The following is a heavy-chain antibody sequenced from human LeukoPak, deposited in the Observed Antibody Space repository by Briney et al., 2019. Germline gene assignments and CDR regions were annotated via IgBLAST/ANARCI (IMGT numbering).Heavy chain of an antibody. V-gene: IGHV1-69*13. Sequence: GASVKVSCKASGGTFSNYAISWVRQAPGQGLEWMGGIIPIFGSTTYAQKFQGRVTITADESTITAYMELSSLTSEDTGVYYCAREGEELVNWFDPWGQGTLVTVSS. D-gene: IGHD3-10*01. J-gene: IGHJ5*02. CDR1: GGTFSNYA. CDR2: IIPIFGST. CDR3: AREGEELVNWFDP.